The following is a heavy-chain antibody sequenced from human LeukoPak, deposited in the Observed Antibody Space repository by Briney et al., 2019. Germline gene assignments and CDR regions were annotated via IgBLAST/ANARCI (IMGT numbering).Heavy chain of an antibody. CDR1: GGSISSGGYY. CDR2: IYYSGST. J-gene: IGHJ4*02. Sequence: SETLSLTCTVSGGSISSGGYYWSWIRQHPGKGLEWIGYIYYSGSTYYNPSLKSRVTISVATSKNQFSLKLSSVTAADTAVYYCARVNYYGSGSYQYYFDYWGQGTLVTVSS. D-gene: IGHD3-10*01. CDR3: ARVNYYGSGSYQYYFDY. V-gene: IGHV4-31*03.